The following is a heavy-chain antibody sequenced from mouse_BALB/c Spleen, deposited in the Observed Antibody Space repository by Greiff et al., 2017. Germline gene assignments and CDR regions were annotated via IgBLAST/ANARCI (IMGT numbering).Heavy chain of an antibody. J-gene: IGHJ4*01. CDR3: TRYYYRYDYAMDY. D-gene: IGHD2-14*01. CDR2: IYPGNSDT. Sequence: VQLQQSGTVLARPGASVKMSCKASGYTFTSYWMHWVKQRPGQGLEWIGAIYPGNSDTSYNQKFKGKAKLTAVTSTSTAYMELSSLTNEDSAVYYCTRYYYRYDYAMDYWGQGTSVTVSS. V-gene: IGHV1-5*01. CDR1: GYTFTSYW.